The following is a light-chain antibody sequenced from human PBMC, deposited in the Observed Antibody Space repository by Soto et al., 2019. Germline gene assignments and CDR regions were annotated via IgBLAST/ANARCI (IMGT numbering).Light chain of an antibody. Sequence: EILMTQSPATLSVSPGERATLSCWASQSVSSKLAWYQQKPGQAPRLLIYGASTRATGIPARFSGSGSGTEFTLTISSLKSEDFAVYYCQQYNNWHTWTFGQGTKVDIK. CDR1: QSVSSK. V-gene: IGKV3-15*01. CDR2: GAS. CDR3: QQYNNWHTWT. J-gene: IGKJ1*01.